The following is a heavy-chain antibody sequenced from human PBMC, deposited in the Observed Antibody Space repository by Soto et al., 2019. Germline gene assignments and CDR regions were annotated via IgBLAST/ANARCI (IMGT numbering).Heavy chain of an antibody. V-gene: IGHV3-30*03. Sequence: QVPLEESGGGIVQPGGSLRLSCVASGFSFGNHGMHWVRQARGKGLEWVALISFDDSNKKYADSVKGRFTISRDNSRNMLFLQMNSLRPDDTAVYYCVSTGPDWGQGTQVIVSS. J-gene: IGHJ4*02. CDR3: VSTGPD. D-gene: IGHD3-10*01. CDR1: GFSFGNHG. CDR2: ISFDDSNK.